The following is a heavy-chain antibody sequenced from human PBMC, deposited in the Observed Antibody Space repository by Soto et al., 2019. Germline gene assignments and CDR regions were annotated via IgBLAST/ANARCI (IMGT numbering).Heavy chain of an antibody. CDR2: INPSGGST. CDR3: ARVDCSDGSCFSLDY. V-gene: IGHV1-46*01. CDR1: GYTFTSYF. J-gene: IGHJ4*02. Sequence: QVQLVQSGAEVKKPGASVNVSCKASGYTFTSYFMHWVRQAPGQGLEWMGIINPSGGSTNYAQKFKGRVTMTSATSTSTVYMKLSSLRSEYAAVYYCARVDCSDGSCFSLDYWGQGTLVTVSS. D-gene: IGHD2-15*01.